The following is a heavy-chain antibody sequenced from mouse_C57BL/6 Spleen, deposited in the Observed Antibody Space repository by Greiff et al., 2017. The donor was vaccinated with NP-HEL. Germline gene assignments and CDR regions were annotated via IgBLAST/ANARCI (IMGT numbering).Heavy chain of an antibody. CDR3: ARQGETGTLAY. J-gene: IGHJ3*01. Sequence: QVQLKQSGAELARPGASVKLSCKASGYTFTSYGISWVKQRTGQGLEWIGEIYPRSGNTYYNEKFKGKATLTADKSSSTAYMELRSLTSEDSAVYFCARQGETGTLAYWGQGTLVTVSA. CDR2: IYPRSGNT. V-gene: IGHV1-81*01. CDR1: GYTFTSYG. D-gene: IGHD4-1*01.